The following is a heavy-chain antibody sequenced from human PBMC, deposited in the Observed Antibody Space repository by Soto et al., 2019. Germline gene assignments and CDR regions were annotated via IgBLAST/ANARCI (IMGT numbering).Heavy chain of an antibody. CDR2: IYYSGST. V-gene: IGHV4-30-4*01. J-gene: IGHJ4*02. Sequence: PSETLSLTCTVSGGSISSGDYYWSWIRQPPGKGLEWIGYIYYSGSTYYNPSLKSRVTISVDTSKNQFSLKLSSVTAADTAVYYCARVYCSSTSCYNDYWGQGTLVTVS. CDR3: ARVYCSSTSCYNDY. CDR1: GGSISSGDYY. D-gene: IGHD2-2*02.